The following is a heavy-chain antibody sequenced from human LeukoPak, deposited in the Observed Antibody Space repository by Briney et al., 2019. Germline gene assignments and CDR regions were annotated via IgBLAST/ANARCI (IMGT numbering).Heavy chain of an antibody. V-gene: IGHV4-39*07. D-gene: IGHD3-3*01. J-gene: IGHJ4*02. CDR2: IYYSGST. Sequence: SETLSLTCTVSGGSISSSSYYWGWIRQPPGKGLEWIGSIYYSGSTYYNPSLKSRVTISVDTSKNQFSLKLSSVTAADTAVYYCARGIPARRYDFWSGPYYFDYWGQGTLVTVSS. CDR3: ARGIPARRYDFWSGPYYFDY. CDR1: GGSISSSSYY.